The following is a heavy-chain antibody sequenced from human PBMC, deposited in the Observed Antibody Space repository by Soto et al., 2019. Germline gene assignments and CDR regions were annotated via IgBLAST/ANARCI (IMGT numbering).Heavy chain of an antibody. CDR3: ARRYGGNLDY. J-gene: IGHJ4*02. CDR2: IYYSGGT. CDR1: GGSISSYY. Sequence: SETLSLTCTVSGGSISSYYWSWIRQPPGKGLEWIGYIYYSGGTNYNPSLKSRVTISVDSSKNHFSLKLSSVTAADTAVYYCARRYGGNLDYWGQGTLDTVSS. V-gene: IGHV4-59*08. D-gene: IGHD1-26*01.